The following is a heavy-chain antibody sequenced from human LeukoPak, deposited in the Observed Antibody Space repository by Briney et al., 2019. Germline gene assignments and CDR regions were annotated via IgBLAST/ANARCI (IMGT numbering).Heavy chain of an antibody. CDR2: ISSSGDSI. J-gene: IGHJ6*02. D-gene: IGHD5-18*01. V-gene: IGHV3-11*04. CDR3: ARDSTAMGYYYYYYGMDV. CDR1: NFVFSDYY. Sequence: PGGSLRLSCAASNFVFSDYYMSWVRQAPGKGLEWVAYISSSGDSIYYGDSVKGRFFISRDNAENSLYLQMNSLRAEDTAVYYCARDSTAMGYYYYYYGMDVWGQGTTVTVSS.